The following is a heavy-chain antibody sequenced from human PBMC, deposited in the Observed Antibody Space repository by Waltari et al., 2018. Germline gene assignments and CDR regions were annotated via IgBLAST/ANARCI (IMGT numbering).Heavy chain of an antibody. J-gene: IGHJ6*03. CDR1: GGSISSYY. Sequence: QVQLQESGPGLVKPSETLSLTCTVSGGSISSYYWSWIRQPPGKGLEWIGYIYYSGSTNYNPSLKRRGTISVDTSKNQFSLKLSSVTAADTAVYYCARGGSGRGSSSWYSSPSYYYYMDVWGKGTTVTISS. V-gene: IGHV4-59*01. CDR3: ARGGSGRGSSSWYSSPSYYYYMDV. D-gene: IGHD6-13*01. CDR2: IYYSGST.